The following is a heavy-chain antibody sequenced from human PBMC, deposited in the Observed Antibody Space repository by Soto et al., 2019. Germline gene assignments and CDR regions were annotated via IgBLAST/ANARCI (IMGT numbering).Heavy chain of an antibody. CDR1: GFTFSSYG. D-gene: IGHD1-26*01. CDR3: ARDVVGATYRLDY. J-gene: IGHJ4*02. CDR2: IWYDGGNK. V-gene: IGHV3-33*01. Sequence: GSLRLSCAASGFTFSSYGMHWVRQAPGKGLEWVAVIWYDGGNKYYADSVKGRFTISRDNSKNTLYLQMNSLRAEDTAVYYCARDVVGATYRLDYWGQGTLVPVSS.